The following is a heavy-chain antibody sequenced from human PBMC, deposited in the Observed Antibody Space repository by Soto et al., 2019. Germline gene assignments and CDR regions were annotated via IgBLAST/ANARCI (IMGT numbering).Heavy chain of an antibody. J-gene: IGHJ4*02. D-gene: IGHD5-18*01. CDR1: GFSVSDSY. CDR3: ARDSISYGPGVNDY. CDR2: VYAGGET. Sequence: PGGSLRLSCAASGFSVSDSYMSWVRQAPGKGLEWVSIVYAGGETYYADSLKGRFTISRDSSNNILYLQMNNLRAEDTAVYYCARDSISYGPGVNDYWGQGT. V-gene: IGHV3-53*01.